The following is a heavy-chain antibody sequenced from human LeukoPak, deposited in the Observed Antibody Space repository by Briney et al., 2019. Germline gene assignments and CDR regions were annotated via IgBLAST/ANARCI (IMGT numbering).Heavy chain of an antibody. V-gene: IGHV3-48*01. D-gene: IGHD2-2*02. CDR1: GFTFSDYS. J-gene: IGHJ6*03. CDR2: INSDGKTT. CDR3: AKAQYCSSTSCYTSPYYYYMDV. Sequence: GGSLRLSCAASGFTFSDYSMNWVRQAPGKGLEDLSYINSDGKTTWYADSVKGRFTASRDNAKNSLYLQMNGLRVEDTAVYYCAKAQYCSSTSCYTSPYYYYMDVWGKGTTVTVSS.